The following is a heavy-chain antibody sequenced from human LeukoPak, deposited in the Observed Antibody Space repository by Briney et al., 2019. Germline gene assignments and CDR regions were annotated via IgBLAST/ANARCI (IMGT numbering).Heavy chain of an antibody. V-gene: IGHV3-23*01. CDR2: IDTSGLRT. CDR3: VKDATWGGFDY. CDR1: GFSFSNFA. J-gene: IGHJ4*02. Sequence: GGSLRLSCAASGFSFSNFALSWVRQAPGKGLDWVSAIDTSGLRTFYADSVKGRFTVSRDNSRSTLFLQINSLRADDAALYYCVKDATWGGFDYWGQGTLVTVYS. D-gene: IGHD3-16*01.